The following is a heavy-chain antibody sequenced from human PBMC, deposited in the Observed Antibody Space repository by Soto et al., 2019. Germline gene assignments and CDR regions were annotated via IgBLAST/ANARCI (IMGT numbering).Heavy chain of an antibody. CDR1: GYTFTSYA. CDR2: INAGNGNT. Sequence: ASVKVSCKASGYTFTSYAMHWVRQAPGQRLEWMGWINAGNGNTKYSQKFQGRVTIARDTSASTAYMELSSLRSEDTAVYYCASLGGWYNWNSGAFDIWGQGTMVTVSS. CDR3: ASLGGWYNWNSGAFDI. J-gene: IGHJ3*02. D-gene: IGHD1-7*01. V-gene: IGHV1-3*01.